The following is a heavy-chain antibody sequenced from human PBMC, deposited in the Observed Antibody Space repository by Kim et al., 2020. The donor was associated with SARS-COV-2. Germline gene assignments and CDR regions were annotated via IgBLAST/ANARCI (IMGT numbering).Heavy chain of an antibody. Sequence: GGSLRLSCAASGFTFSSYGMSWVRQAPVKGLEWVTTINNSGGITYYAASVKGRFTISRDNSKNTLYLQMSSLRAEDTAVYYCAKGVDHDPFPDGMDVWGPGTTVTVSS. J-gene: IGHJ6*02. CDR2: INNSGGIT. V-gene: IGHV3-23*01. CDR1: GFTFSSYG. D-gene: IGHD2-21*01. CDR3: AKGVDHDPFPDGMDV.